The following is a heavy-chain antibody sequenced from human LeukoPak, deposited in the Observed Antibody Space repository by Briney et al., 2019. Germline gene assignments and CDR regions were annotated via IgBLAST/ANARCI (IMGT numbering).Heavy chain of an antibody. Sequence: GESLKISCKGSGHSFTSYWIGWVRQMPGKGLEWMGIIYPGDSDTRYSPSFQGQVTISADRSISAAYLQWSSLRASDTAVYYCARSADSSASYYFDYWGQGTLVTVSS. CDR2: IYPGDSDT. CDR1: GHSFTSYW. J-gene: IGHJ4*02. CDR3: ARSADSSASYYFDY. D-gene: IGHD3-22*01. V-gene: IGHV5-51*01.